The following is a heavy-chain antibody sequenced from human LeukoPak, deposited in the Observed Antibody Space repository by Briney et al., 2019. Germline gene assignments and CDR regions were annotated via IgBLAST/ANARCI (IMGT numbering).Heavy chain of an antibody. J-gene: IGHJ4*02. D-gene: IGHD2-2*01. V-gene: IGHV3-43*02. Sequence: GGSLRLSCAASGFTFDDYAMHWVRQPPGKSLESVSLISGDGGSTYYADSVKGRFTVSRDNSKNSLYLQMNSLRTEDTALYYCAKDISRNFVVVPAADYWGQGTLVTVSS. CDR1: GFTFDDYA. CDR3: AKDISRNFVVVPAADY. CDR2: ISGDGGST.